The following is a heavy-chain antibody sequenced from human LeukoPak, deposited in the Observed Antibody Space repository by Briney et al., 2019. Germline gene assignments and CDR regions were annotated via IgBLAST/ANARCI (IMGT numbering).Heavy chain of an antibody. CDR3: ARDRYCSGGSCYGYYYYGMDV. V-gene: IGHV1-18*01. CDR2: ISAYNGNT. J-gene: IGHJ6*02. CDR1: GYTFTSYG. D-gene: IGHD2-15*01. Sequence: ASVKVSCKASGYTFTSYGISWVRQAPGQGLEWMGWISAYNGNTNYAQKLQGRVTMTTDTSTSTAYMELRSLRSDDTAVYYCARDRYCSGGSCYGYYYYGMDVWGRGTTVTVSS.